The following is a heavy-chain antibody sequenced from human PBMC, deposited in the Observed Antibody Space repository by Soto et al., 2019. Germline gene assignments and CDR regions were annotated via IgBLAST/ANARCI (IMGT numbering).Heavy chain of an antibody. V-gene: IGHV1-46*01. CDR3: ARDTPQHYDIFTGYSRHYFDY. D-gene: IGHD3-9*01. CDR1: GCTFTSSH. CDR2: INPSGGST. Sequence: ASVKGSCKASGCTFTSSHMHWLRQATGQGLEWMGIINPSGGSTSYAQKFQGRVTMTRDTSTSTVYMELSSLRSEDTAVYYCARDTPQHYDIFTGYSRHYFDYWGQGTLVP. J-gene: IGHJ4*02.